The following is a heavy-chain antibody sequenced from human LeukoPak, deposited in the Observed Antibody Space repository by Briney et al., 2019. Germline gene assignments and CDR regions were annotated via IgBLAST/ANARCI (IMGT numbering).Heavy chain of an antibody. D-gene: IGHD3-10*01. CDR3: ARDLGSWFGELSIDY. Sequence: GGSLRLSCAASGFTFSSYAMHWVRQTPDKGLEWVAVVSNDGTNKHYTDSVKGRFTLSRDNSKNTLYLQMNSLRVEDTAVYYCARDLGSWFGELSIDYWGQGTLVTVSS. J-gene: IGHJ4*02. CDR1: GFTFSSYA. V-gene: IGHV3-30-3*01. CDR2: VSNDGTNK.